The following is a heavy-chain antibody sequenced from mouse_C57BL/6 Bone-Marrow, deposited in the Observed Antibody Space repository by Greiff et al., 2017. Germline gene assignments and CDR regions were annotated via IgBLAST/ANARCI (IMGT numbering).Heavy chain of an antibody. CDR2: IYPRSGNT. CDR1: GYTFTSYG. CDR3: ARKGYYDYVLAY. Sequence: VQLQESGAELARPGASVKLSCKASGYTFTSYGISWVKQRTGQGLEWIGEIYPRSGNTYYNEKFKGKATLTADKSSSTAYMELRSLTSEDSAVYFCARKGYYDYVLAYWGQGTLVTVSA. D-gene: IGHD2-4*01. J-gene: IGHJ3*01. V-gene: IGHV1-81*01.